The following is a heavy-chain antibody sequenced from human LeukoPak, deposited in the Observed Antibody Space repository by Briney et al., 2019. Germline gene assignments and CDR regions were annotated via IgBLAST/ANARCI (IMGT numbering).Heavy chain of an antibody. CDR1: GGSFSGYY. J-gene: IGHJ6*03. V-gene: IGHV4-34*01. CDR3: ARLYYYYMDV. CDR2: INHSGST. Sequence: SETLSLTCAVYGGSFSGYYWSWIRQPPGKGLEWIGEINHSGSTNYNPSLESRVTISVDTSKNQFSLKLSSVTAADTAVYYCARLYYYYMDVWGKGTTVTVSS.